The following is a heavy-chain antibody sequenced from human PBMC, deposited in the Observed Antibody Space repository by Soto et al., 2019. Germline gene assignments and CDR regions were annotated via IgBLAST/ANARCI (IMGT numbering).Heavy chain of an antibody. CDR2: LYNSGST. CDR1: GGSINSGGYY. V-gene: IGHV4-31*03. Sequence: QVQLQESGPGLVKPSQTLSLTCTVSGGSINSGGYYWTWIRQHPGKGLEWIGDLYNSGSTYSNPSLQSRGTISVDTSKNQFSRKLSSVTAADTAVYYCAREPSIWGPGTLVTVSS. CDR3: AREPSI. J-gene: IGHJ4*02.